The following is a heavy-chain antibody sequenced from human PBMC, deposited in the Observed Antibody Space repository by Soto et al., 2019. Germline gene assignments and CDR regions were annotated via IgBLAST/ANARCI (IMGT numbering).Heavy chain of an antibody. CDR2: ISAYNGNT. J-gene: IGHJ6*03. V-gene: IGHV1-18*01. Sequence: ASVKVSCKASGYTFTSYGISWVRQAPGQGLEWMGWISAYNGNTNYAQKIQGRVTMTTDTSTSTAYMELRSLRSDDTAVYYCARDPQYDFWSGYPYYMDVWGKGTTVTVSS. D-gene: IGHD3-3*01. CDR3: ARDPQYDFWSGYPYYMDV. CDR1: GYTFTSYG.